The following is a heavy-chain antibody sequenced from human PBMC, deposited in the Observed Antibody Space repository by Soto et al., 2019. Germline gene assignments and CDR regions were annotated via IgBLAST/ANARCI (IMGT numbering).Heavy chain of an antibody. D-gene: IGHD3-3*01. CDR2: IYYSGST. V-gene: IGHV4-59*08. J-gene: IGHJ3*02. CDR1: GGSISSYY. CDR3: ARHEKDEYYDFWSGYNGDAFDI. Sequence: ASETLSLTCTVSGGSISSYYWSWIRQPPGKGLEWIGYIYYSGSTNYNPSLKSRVTISVDTSKNQFSLKLSSVTAADTAVYYCARHEKDEYYDFWSGYNGDAFDIWGQGTMVTVSS.